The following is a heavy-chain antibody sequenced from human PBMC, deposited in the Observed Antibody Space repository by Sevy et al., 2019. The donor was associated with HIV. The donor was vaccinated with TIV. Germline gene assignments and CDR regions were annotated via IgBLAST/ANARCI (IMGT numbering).Heavy chain of an antibody. D-gene: IGHD1-26*01. CDR1: GFSFSYYG. CDR3: ANAYSGSYSHSYLYALDV. CDR2: ISHDGINE. J-gene: IGHJ6*02. Sequence: GGSLRLSCTGSGFSFSYYGIHWVRQAPGKGLDWVALISHDGINENYADSVKGRFTISRDNSKNTVYLEMNRLRNEDTAIYFCANAYSGSYSHSYLYALDVWGQGTTVTVSS. V-gene: IGHV3-30*18.